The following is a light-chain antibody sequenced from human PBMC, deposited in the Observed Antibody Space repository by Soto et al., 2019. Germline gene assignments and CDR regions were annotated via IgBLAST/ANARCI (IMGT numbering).Light chain of an antibody. CDR1: QSVRSN. V-gene: IGKV3-20*01. J-gene: IGKJ1*01. Sequence: EIVMTQSPATLSVSPGERATLSCRASQSVRSNLAWYQQKPGQGPRLLIYGASSRATGTPDRFSGSGSGTDFTLTINRLEPEDFALYYCQQYGSSPPTFGQGTKVDIK. CDR3: QQYGSSPPT. CDR2: GAS.